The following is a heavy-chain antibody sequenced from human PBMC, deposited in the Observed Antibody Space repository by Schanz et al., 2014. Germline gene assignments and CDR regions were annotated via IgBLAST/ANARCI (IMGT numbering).Heavy chain of an antibody. J-gene: IGHJ5*02. CDR3: AKDRRDNYGSGTFYCEP. CDR2: ISYDGSNS. Sequence: QVQLVESGGSVVQPGRSLRLSCAASGFSFNNYGLNWVRQAPGKGLEWVAAISYDGSNSYYADSVKGRFTISRDTSKNTLYLQMSSLRAEDTALYFCAKDRRDNYGSGTFYCEPWGQGTLVTVSP. V-gene: IGHV3-30*18. CDR1: GFSFNNYG. D-gene: IGHD3-10*01.